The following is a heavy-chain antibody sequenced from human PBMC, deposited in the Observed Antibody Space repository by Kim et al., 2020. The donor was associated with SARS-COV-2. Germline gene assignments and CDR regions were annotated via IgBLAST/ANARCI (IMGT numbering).Heavy chain of an antibody. CDR1: GFTFSSYA. J-gene: IGHJ4*02. CDR3: AKGTLRSGINYFDY. CDR2: ISGSGGST. D-gene: IGHD2-15*01. Sequence: LSLTCAASGFTFSSYAMSWVRQAPGKGLEWVSAISGSGGSTYYADSVKGRFTISRDNSKNTLYLQMNSLRAEDTAVYYCAKGTLRSGINYFDYWGQGTLVTVSS. V-gene: IGHV3-23*01.